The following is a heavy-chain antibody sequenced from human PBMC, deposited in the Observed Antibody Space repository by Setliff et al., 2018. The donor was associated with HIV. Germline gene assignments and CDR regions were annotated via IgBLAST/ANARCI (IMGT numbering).Heavy chain of an antibody. J-gene: IGHJ4*02. CDR2: VFYTGFA. D-gene: IGHD5-12*01. CDR1: GESVRGYY. V-gene: IGHV4-59*08. Sequence: SETLSLTCAVYGESVRGYYWSWIRQPPGKGLEWMGYVFYTGFAAYNPSLQSRLTISVDTSKSQFSLRLTSVTAADTAIYYCARQVSIPGVAITPVDYWGQGALVTV. CDR3: ARQVSIPGVAITPVDY.